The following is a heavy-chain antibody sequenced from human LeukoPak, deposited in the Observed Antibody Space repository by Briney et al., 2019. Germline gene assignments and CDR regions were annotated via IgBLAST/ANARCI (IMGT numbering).Heavy chain of an antibody. CDR3: AKDGPQSEYQPLGSSDY. J-gene: IGHJ4*02. CDR1: GFTVSSNY. V-gene: IGHV3-53*01. CDR2: IYSGGST. D-gene: IGHD2-2*01. Sequence: QSGGSLRLSCAASGFTVSSNYMSWVRQAPGKGLEWVSVIYSGGSTYYADSVKGRFTISRDNSKNTLYLQMNSLRAEDTAVYYCAKDGPQSEYQPLGSSDYWGQGTLVTVSS.